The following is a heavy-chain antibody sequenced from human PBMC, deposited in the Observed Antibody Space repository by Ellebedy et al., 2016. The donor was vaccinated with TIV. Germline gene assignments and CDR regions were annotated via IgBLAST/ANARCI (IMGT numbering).Heavy chain of an antibody. Sequence: MPSETLSLTCSVSGASINSSSFYWDWVRQPPGKGLEWIGTIYHDGNTFYNPSLQRRVTISVDTSKNRFSLNLSSVTAADTAMYYCARRVVGWFDPWGQGTLVTVSS. D-gene: IGHD2-15*01. CDR3: ARRVVGWFDP. CDR1: GASINSSSFY. CDR2: IYHDGNT. V-gene: IGHV4-39*02. J-gene: IGHJ5*02.